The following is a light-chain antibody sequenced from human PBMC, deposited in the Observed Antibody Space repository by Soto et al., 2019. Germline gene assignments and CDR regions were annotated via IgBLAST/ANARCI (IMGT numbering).Light chain of an antibody. CDR2: LGS. Sequence: DMVLTQSPLSLPVTPGEPASISCRSSQSLLHSNGYNYLDWYLQKPGQSPQLLIYLGSNRASGVPDRFSGSGSGTDFTLKISRVEAEDVGVYCCMQALQTRKWTFGQGTKVDIK. J-gene: IGKJ1*01. CDR3: MQALQTRKWT. V-gene: IGKV2-28*01. CDR1: QSLLHSNGYNY.